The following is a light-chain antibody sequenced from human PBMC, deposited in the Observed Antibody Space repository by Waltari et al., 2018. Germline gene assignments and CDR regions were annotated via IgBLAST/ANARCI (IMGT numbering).Light chain of an antibody. J-gene: IGKJ4*01. CDR1: QDIRSD. CDR2: TAS. Sequence: DIQMTQSPSSLSASVGARVTVTCRASQDIRSDLAWYQQKPGKAPKRLIYTASILQSGIPSRFSGSGSGTEFSLTITSLQPEDFATYYCLQHNSYPLTFGGGTKVEI. CDR3: LQHNSYPLT. V-gene: IGKV1-17*01.